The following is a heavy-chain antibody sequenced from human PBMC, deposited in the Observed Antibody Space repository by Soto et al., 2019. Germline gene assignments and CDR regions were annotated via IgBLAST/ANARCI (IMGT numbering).Heavy chain of an antibody. D-gene: IGHD3-10*01. J-gene: IGHJ6*03. Sequence: EVQLVESGGGLVKPGGSLRLSCAASGFNFAPYSMNWVRQAPGKGLEWVSSISGSSRYIYYADSVEGRFTISRDNAAKSLFLQMNSLRAEDTAVYYCARYPLLVREFYYYMDVWGKGTTVTVSS. V-gene: IGHV3-21*01. CDR1: GFNFAPYS. CDR2: ISGSSRYI. CDR3: ARYPLLVREFYYYMDV.